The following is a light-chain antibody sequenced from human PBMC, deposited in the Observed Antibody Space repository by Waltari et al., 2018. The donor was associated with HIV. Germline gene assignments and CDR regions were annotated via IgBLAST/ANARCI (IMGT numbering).Light chain of an antibody. Sequence: EIVMTQSPATLSVSPGERATVSCRASQSIASNLAWYQQKPGQAPRLLIHGASTRATGITARFSGSGSGTEFTLTISSLQSEDFAVYYCQQYNNWPITFGQGTRLEIK. J-gene: IGKJ5*01. CDR2: GAS. V-gene: IGKV3-15*01. CDR3: QQYNNWPIT. CDR1: QSIASN.